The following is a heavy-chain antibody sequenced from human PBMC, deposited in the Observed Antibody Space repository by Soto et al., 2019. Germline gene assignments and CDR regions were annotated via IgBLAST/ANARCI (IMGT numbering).Heavy chain of an antibody. J-gene: IGHJ5*02. CDR3: ARDYYDSSGTDWFDP. CDR2: IYHSGST. CDR1: GGSISSSNW. Sequence: SETLSLTCAVSGGSISSSNWWSWVRQPPGKGLEWIGEIYHSGSTNYNPSLKSRVTISVDKSKNQFSLKLSSVTAADTAVYYCARDYYDSSGTDWFDPWGQGTLVTVS. D-gene: IGHD3-22*01. V-gene: IGHV4-4*02.